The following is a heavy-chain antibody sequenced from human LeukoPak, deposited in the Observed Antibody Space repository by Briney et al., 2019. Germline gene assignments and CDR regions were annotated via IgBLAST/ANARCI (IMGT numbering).Heavy chain of an antibody. CDR3: AKPPLRAYDFWSGSDV. CDR2: ISYDGSNK. CDR1: GFTFSSYG. V-gene: IGHV3-30*18. Sequence: PGGSLRLSCAASGFTFSSYGMHWVRQAPGKGLEWVAVISYDGSNKYYADSVKGRFTISRDNSKNTLYLQMNSLRAEDSAVYYCAKPPLRAYDFWSGSDVWGQGTTVTVSS. D-gene: IGHD3-3*01. J-gene: IGHJ6*02.